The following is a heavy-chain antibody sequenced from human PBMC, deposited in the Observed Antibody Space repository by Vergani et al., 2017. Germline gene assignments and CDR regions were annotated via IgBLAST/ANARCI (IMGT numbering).Heavy chain of an antibody. D-gene: IGHD3-22*01. V-gene: IGHV3-23*01. J-gene: IGHJ5*02. CDR3: AKGALIGYYYDTSGYGP. CDR2: ISGSGGCT. CDR1: GFTFSSYA. Sequence: EVQLLESGGGLVQPGGSLRLSCVVSGFTFSSYAMSCVRHAPGEGLEWVSVISGSGGCTYYADSVKGRFTISRDNSKNTLYLQMNSLRAEDTAVYYCAKGALIGYYYDTSGYGPWGQGTLVTVSS.